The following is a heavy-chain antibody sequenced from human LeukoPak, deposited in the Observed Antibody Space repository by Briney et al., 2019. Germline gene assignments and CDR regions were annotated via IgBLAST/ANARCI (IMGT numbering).Heavy chain of an antibody. CDR2: FTGGDGSA. CDR1: GFTFRNSA. CDR3: AKEGFDY. J-gene: IGHJ4*02. Sequence: GGSLRLSYVASGFTFRNSAMSWVRQAPGKGLEWVSTFTGGDGSAYYADSVKGRFTISRDNSKNTLYLQMNSLRAEDTALYYCAKEGFDYWGQGTLVTVSS. V-gene: IGHV3-23*01.